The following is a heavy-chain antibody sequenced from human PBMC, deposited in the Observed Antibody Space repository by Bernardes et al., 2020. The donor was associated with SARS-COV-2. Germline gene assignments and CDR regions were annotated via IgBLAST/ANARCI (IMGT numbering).Heavy chain of an antibody. V-gene: IGHV1-2*02. CDR3: ARCNPTLGATGRQLYYYYGMDV. Sequence: ASVKVSCKASGYTFTDYYIHWVRQAPGQGFEWMGWINPNSGGTKSAQRFQGRVTMTRDTSISTAYMELIRVRSDDTAIYYCARCNPTLGATGRQLYYYYGMDVWGQGTTVTVSS. D-gene: IGHD1-26*01. CDR1: GYTFTDYY. J-gene: IGHJ6*02. CDR2: INPNSGGT.